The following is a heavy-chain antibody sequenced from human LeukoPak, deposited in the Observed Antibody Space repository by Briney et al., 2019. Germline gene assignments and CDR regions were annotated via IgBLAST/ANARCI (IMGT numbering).Heavy chain of an antibody. CDR3: AREPTAAGYVDY. D-gene: IGHD3-16*01. Sequence: PGGSLRLSCAASGFTFTTYAMSWVRQAPGRGLEWVSAISGSGTRTYYADSVKGRFTVSRDNSKNTLYLQMNGLRAEDTAIYYCAREPTAAGYVDYWGQGTLATVSS. CDR1: GFTFTTYA. V-gene: IGHV3-23*01. CDR2: ISGSGTRT. J-gene: IGHJ4*02.